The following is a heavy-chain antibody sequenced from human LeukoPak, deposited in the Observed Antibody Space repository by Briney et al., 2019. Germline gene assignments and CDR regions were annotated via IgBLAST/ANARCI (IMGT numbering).Heavy chain of an antibody. CDR1: GGSISSGYS. Sequence: SQTLSLTCAVSGGSISSGYSCSWIRQPPGKGLEWIGYIYHSGSTYYNPSLKSRVTISVDRSKNQFSLKLSSVTAADTAVYYCARDRDGYNSRYFDLWGRGTLVTVSS. CDR3: ARDRDGYNSRYFDL. D-gene: IGHD5-12*01. J-gene: IGHJ2*01. CDR2: IYHSGST. V-gene: IGHV4-30-2*01.